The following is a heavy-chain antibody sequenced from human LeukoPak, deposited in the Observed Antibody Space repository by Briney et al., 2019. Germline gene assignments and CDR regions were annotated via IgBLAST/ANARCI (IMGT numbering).Heavy chain of an antibody. J-gene: IGHJ4*02. Sequence: KPSETLSLTYAVYGGSFSGYYWSWIRQPPGKGLEWIGEINHSGSTNYNPSLKSRVTISVDTSKNQFSLKLSSVTAADTAVYYCARYRYYYGSGSNGFDYWGQGTLVTVSS. V-gene: IGHV4-34*01. CDR2: INHSGST. D-gene: IGHD3-10*01. CDR1: GGSFSGYY. CDR3: ARYRYYYGSGSNGFDY.